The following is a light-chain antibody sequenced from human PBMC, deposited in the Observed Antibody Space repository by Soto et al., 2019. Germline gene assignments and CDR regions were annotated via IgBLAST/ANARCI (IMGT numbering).Light chain of an antibody. Sequence: QAVLTQPPSVSGAPGQRVTISCTGSSSNIGAGYDIHWYHQLPGTAPKLLIFGNTNRPSGVPDRFSGSKSGTSASLAINGLQADDGANYYCLSYDSTLSASIFGGGTKLTVL. V-gene: IGLV1-40*01. CDR2: GNT. CDR3: LSYDSTLSASI. J-gene: IGLJ2*01. CDR1: SSNIGAGYD.